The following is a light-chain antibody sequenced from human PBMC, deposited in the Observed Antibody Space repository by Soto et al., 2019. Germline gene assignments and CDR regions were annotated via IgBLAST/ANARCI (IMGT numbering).Light chain of an antibody. CDR3: QQYYSYPFT. CDR1: QGISSY. CDR2: AAS. Sequence: AIRMTQSPSSFSASTGDRVTITCRASQGISSYLAWYQQKPGKAPTLLIYAASTLQSGVPSRFSGSGSGTDFTLTISCLQSEDFATYYCQQYYSYPFTFGRGTKVEIK. J-gene: IGKJ4*01. V-gene: IGKV1-8*01.